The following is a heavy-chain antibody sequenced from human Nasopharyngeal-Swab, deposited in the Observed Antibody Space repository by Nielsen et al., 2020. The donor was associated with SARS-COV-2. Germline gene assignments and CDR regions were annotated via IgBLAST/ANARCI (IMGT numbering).Heavy chain of an antibody. J-gene: IGHJ4*02. D-gene: IGHD3-22*01. Sequence: RQAPGKGLEWVSYISSSGSTIYYADSVKGRFTISRDNAKNSLYLQMNSLRAEDTAVYYCARGRVYYYDSSGYPPPFDYWGQGTLVTV. CDR2: ISSSGSTI. V-gene: IGHV3-11*04. CDR3: ARGRVYYYDSSGYPPPFDY.